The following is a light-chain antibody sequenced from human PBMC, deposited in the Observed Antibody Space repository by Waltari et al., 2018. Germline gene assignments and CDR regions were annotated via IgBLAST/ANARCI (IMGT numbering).Light chain of an antibody. V-gene: IGKV4-1*01. CDR1: QSVLYSSNNKNY. Sequence: DIVMTQSPDSLAVSLGERATINCKSSQSVLYSSNNKNYLAWYQQKPGQPPKLLIDWASTRESGVPDRFSGSGSGTDFTLTISSRQAEDVAIYYCQQYSSTPWTFGQGTKVEIK. CDR2: WAS. J-gene: IGKJ1*01. CDR3: QQYSSTPWT.